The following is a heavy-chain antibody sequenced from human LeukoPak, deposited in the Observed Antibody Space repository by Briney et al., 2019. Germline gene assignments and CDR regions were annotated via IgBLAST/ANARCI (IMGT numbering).Heavy chain of an antibody. CDR3: AREAGWFDP. J-gene: IGHJ5*02. CDR1: GYTFTSYY. Sequence: ASVKVSCKASGYTFTSYYMHWVRQAPGQGLEWMGIINPSGGSTSYAQKFQGRVTITRDTSISTAYMELSSLGSEDTAVYYCAREAGWFDPWGQGTLVTVSS. CDR2: INPSGGST. V-gene: IGHV1-46*01.